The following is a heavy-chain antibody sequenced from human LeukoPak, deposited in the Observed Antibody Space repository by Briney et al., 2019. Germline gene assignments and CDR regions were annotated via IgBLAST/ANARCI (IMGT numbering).Heavy chain of an antibody. J-gene: IGHJ5*02. CDR2: IYHSGST. D-gene: IGHD2-15*01. Sequence: SETLSLTCTVSGGSISSSSYYWGWIRQPPGKGLEWIGYIYHSGSTYYNPSLKSRVTISVDRSKNQFSLKLSSVTAADTAVYYCARERCSGGSCYSNWFDPWGQGTLVTVSS. V-gene: IGHV4-30-2*01. CDR1: GGSISSSSYY. CDR3: ARERCSGGSCYSNWFDP.